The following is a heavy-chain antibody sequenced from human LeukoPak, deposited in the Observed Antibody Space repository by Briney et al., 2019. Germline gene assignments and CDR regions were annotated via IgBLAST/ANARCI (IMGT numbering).Heavy chain of an antibody. CDR1: GGTFSSYA. V-gene: IGHV1-69*01. J-gene: IGHJ6*03. CDR3: ARVREDYSNHLYYYYYMDV. Sequence: SVKVSCKASGGTFSSYAISWVRQAPGQGLEWMGGIIPIFGTANYAQKFQGRVTITADESTSTAYMELSSLRSEDTAVYYCARVREDYSNHLYYYYYMDVWGKGTTVTVSS. D-gene: IGHD6-13*01. CDR2: IIPIFGTA.